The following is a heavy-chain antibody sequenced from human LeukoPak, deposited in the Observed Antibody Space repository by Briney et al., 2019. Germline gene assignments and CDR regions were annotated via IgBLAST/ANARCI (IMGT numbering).Heavy chain of an antibody. Sequence: GGSLRLSCAASGFTVSSNYMSWVRQAPGKGLEWVSVIYSGGSRFYADFVKGRFTISRDNSKNTLYLQMNSLRAEDTAVYYCARASSSAAGYYFDYWGQGTLVTVSS. CDR2: IYSGGSR. J-gene: IGHJ4*02. V-gene: IGHV3-53*01. D-gene: IGHD6-13*01. CDR3: ARASSSAAGYYFDY. CDR1: GFTVSSNY.